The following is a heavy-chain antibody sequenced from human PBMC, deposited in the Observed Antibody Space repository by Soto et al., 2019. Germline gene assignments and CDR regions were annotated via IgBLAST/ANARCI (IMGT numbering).Heavy chain of an antibody. CDR3: GRVRVDKAEGWFDP. CDR1: GYSFTTYW. V-gene: IGHV5-10-1*01. J-gene: IGHJ5*02. CDR2: IDPSDSCA. Sequence: PGESLKISCXGSGYSFTTYWITWVRQVPGKGLEWMGRIDPSDSCANYSPSFQGHVTMSADKSISTAYLQWSSLKASDTTMYYCGRVRVDKAEGWFDPWGQGTLVTVSS. D-gene: IGHD5-12*01.